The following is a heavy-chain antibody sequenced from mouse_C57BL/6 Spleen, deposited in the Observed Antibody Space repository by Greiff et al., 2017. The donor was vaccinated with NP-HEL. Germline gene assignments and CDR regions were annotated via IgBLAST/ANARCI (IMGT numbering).Heavy chain of an antibody. V-gene: IGHV1-69*01. Sequence: QVQLKQSGAELVMPGASVKLSCKASGYTFTSYWMHWVKQRPGQGFEWIGEIDPSDSYTNYNQKFKGKSTLTVDKSSSTAYMQLSSLTSEDSAVYYCARSTRVYYFDYWGQGTTLTVSS. CDR3: ARSTRVYYFDY. CDR2: IDPSDSYT. CDR1: GYTFTSYW. J-gene: IGHJ2*01.